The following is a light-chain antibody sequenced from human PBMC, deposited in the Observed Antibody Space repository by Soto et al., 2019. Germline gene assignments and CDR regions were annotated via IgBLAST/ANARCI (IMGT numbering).Light chain of an antibody. Sequence: DIHLTQSPSSLSASVGDRVTITCRASQAITNNLAWYQQKPGNPPRLLIYEESTLHSGVPSRFSGRKVGTQFILTIDSLQHEHFATYYCQQVKSYPRTFGGGPKVDIK. CDR2: EES. CDR3: QQVKSYPRT. V-gene: IGKV1-9*01. CDR1: QAITNN. J-gene: IGKJ4*01.